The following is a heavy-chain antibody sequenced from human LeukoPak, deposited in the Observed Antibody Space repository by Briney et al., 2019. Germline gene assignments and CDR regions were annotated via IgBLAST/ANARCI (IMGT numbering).Heavy chain of an antibody. Sequence: PSETLSLTCTVSGGSISSYYWSWIRQPPGKGLEWIGYIYYSGSTNYNPSLKSRVTISVDTSKNQFSLKLSSVTAADTAVYYCARNSYSGWSSLGYWGQGTLVTVSS. D-gene: IGHD6-19*01. J-gene: IGHJ4*02. CDR2: IYYSGST. V-gene: IGHV4-59*08. CDR3: ARNSYSGWSSLGY. CDR1: GGSISSYY.